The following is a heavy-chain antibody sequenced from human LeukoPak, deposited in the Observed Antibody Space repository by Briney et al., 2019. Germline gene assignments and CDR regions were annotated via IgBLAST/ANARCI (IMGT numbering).Heavy chain of an antibody. CDR2: INPNSGGT. Sequence: APVKVSCKASGYTFTGYYMHWVRQAPGQGLEWMGRINPNSGGTNYAQKFQGRVTMTRDTSISTAYMELSRLRSDDTAVYYCGSMAYCGGDCYSWDDAFDIWGQGTMVTVSS. CDR3: GSMAYCGGDCYSWDDAFDI. CDR1: GYTFTGYY. J-gene: IGHJ3*02. D-gene: IGHD2-21*02. V-gene: IGHV1-2*06.